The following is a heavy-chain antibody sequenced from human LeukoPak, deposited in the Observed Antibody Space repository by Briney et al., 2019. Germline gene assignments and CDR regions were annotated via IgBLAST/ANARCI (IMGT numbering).Heavy chain of an antibody. CDR3: ARDGITMVRGANPQHNYYYYYGMDV. V-gene: IGHV3-53*01. J-gene: IGHJ6*04. CDR1: GFTVSSNY. D-gene: IGHD3-10*01. CDR2: IYSGGST. Sequence: GGSLRLSCAAPGFTVSSNYMSWGRPAPGKGLGWGSVIYSGGSTYYADSVKGRFTISRDNSKNTLYLQMNSLRAEDTAVYYCARDGITMVRGANPQHNYYYYYGMDVWGKGTTVTVSS.